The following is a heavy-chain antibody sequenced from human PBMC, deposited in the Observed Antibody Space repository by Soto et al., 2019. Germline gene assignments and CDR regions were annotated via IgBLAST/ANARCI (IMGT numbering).Heavy chain of an antibody. CDR1: GFTFSSYG. CDR3: ARRYYYDSSGYGDAFDI. V-gene: IGHV3-30*03. D-gene: IGHD3-22*01. CDR2: ISYDGSNK. Sequence: VGSLRLSCAASGFTFSSYGMHWVRQAPGKGLEWVAVISYDGSNKYYADSVKGRFTISRDNSKNTLYLQMNSLRAEDTAVYYCARRYYYDSSGYGDAFDIWGQGTMVTVSS. J-gene: IGHJ3*02.